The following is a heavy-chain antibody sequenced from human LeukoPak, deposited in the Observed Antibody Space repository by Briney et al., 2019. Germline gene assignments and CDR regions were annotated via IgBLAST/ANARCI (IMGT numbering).Heavy chain of an antibody. D-gene: IGHD1-26*01. Sequence: PGGSLRLSCAASGFTFSSFSMNWVRQAPGKGLEWVSSITSSSGYMYYADSVKGRFTISRDNAKNSLYLQMNSLSDEDTAVYYCARIEGSYSYFDYWGQGTLVTVSS. CDR1: GFTFSSFS. CDR2: ITSSSGYM. V-gene: IGHV3-21*01. J-gene: IGHJ4*02. CDR3: ARIEGSYSYFDY.